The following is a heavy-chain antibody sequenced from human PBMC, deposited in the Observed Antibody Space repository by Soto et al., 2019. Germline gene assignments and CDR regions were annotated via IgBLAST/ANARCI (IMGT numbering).Heavy chain of an antibody. CDR2: IYHSGST. J-gene: IGHJ5*02. Sequence: PSETLSLTCAVSGGSISSGGYSWSWIRQPPGKGLEWIGYIYHSGSTYYNPSLKSRVTISVDRSKDQFSLKLSSVTAADTAVYYCAREIAARRGSNWFDPWGQGTLVTVSS. CDR1: GGSISSGGYS. CDR3: AREIAARRGSNWFDP. V-gene: IGHV4-30-2*01. D-gene: IGHD6-6*01.